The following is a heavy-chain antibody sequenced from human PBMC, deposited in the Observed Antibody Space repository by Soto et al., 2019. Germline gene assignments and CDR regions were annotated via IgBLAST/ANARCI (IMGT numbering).Heavy chain of an antibody. V-gene: IGHV3-23*01. CDR2: ITDTGGDA. Sequence: GSLRLSCVASGLTFGSRAMSWVRQAPGEGLQWVSTITDTGGDAKYADSVRGRFVISRDNSKKTLYLQMTSLTAEDSAMYFCARGSTDSYPGSRIFDFWGQGTPVTVSS. J-gene: IGHJ4*02. D-gene: IGHD3-10*01. CDR3: ARGSTDSYPGSRIFDF. CDR1: GLTFGSRA.